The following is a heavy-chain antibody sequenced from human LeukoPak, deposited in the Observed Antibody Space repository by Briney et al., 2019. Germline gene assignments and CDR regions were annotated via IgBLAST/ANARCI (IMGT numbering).Heavy chain of an antibody. CDR1: GFTFDDYA. CDR3: ARGSEWSSGVSDY. V-gene: IGHV3-9*01. D-gene: IGHD3-3*01. CDR2: IRWDSGSV. J-gene: IGHJ4*02. Sequence: PGRSLRLSCAASGFTFDDYAMHWVRQAPGKGLEWVSGIRWDSGSVDSADSVKGRFTISRDNAKNSLYLQMNSLRAEDTAVYYCARGSEWSSGVSDYWGQGTLVTVSS.